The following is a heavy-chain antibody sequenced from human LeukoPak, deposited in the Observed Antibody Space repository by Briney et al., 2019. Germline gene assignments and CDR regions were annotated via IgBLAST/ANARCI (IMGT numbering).Heavy chain of an antibody. V-gene: IGHV3-23*01. CDR3: ARDSGRSATYFNY. CDR2: ISGSGGGT. J-gene: IGHJ4*02. Sequence: GGSLRLSCAVSGITLSNYGMSWVRQAPGEGLEWVAGISGSGGGTVYADSVRGRFTISRDTSKNTLYLQMNGLRAEDTAVYYCARDSGRSATYFNYWGQGTLVTVSS. CDR1: GITLSNYG. D-gene: IGHD3-10*01.